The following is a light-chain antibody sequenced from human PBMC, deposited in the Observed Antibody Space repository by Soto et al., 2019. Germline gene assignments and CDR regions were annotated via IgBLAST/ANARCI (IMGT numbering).Light chain of an antibody. J-gene: IGKJ1*01. CDR3: QQSYSIPPWT. CDR1: QSISSY. V-gene: IGKV1-39*01. Sequence: DIQMTQSPSSLSASVGDRVTITCRASQSISSYLNWYQQKPGKAPKLLIYAASSLQSGVPSRFSGSGSGTDFTLTISSLQPEDFATYYGQQSYSIPPWTFGQGTKVEI. CDR2: AAS.